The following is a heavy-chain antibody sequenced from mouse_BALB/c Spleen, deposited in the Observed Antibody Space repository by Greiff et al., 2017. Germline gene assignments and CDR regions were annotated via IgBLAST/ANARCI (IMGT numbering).Heavy chain of an antibody. CDR1: GFTFSDYG. CDR3: ARDRSNYYFDY. J-gene: IGHJ2*01. CDR2: ISNLAYSI. V-gene: IGHV5-15*02. D-gene: IGHD2-5*01. Sequence: EVNLVESGGGLVQPGGSRKLSCAASGFTFSDYGMAWVRQAPGKGPEWVAFISNLAYSIYYADTVTGRFTISRENAKNTLYLEMSSLRSEDTAMYYCARDRSNYYFDYWGQGTTLTVSS.